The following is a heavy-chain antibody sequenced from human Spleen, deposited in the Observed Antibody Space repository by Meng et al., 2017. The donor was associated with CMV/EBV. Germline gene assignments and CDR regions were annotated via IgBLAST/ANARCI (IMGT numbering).Heavy chain of an antibody. Sequence: ASVKVSCKASGYTFTDYYLHWVRQAPGQGLEWMGWINPNSGGTNYAQRFQGRVTLTRGTSISTAYMELSRLRSDDTAVYYCARGYCSGASCYIDDWGQGTLVTVSS. CDR3: ARGYCSGASCYIDD. CDR1: GYTFTDYY. V-gene: IGHV1-2*02. CDR2: INPNSGGT. D-gene: IGHD2-2*02. J-gene: IGHJ4*02.